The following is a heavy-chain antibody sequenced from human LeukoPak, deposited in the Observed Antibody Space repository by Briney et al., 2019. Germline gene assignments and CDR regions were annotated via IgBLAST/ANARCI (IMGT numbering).Heavy chain of an antibody. V-gene: IGHV4-39*07. J-gene: IGHJ4*02. CDR3: AILPSRYDSSGYTRLPVDY. Sequence: SETLSLTCTVSGGSISSSSYYWGWIRQPPGKGLEWIGSIYYSGSTYYNPSLKSRVTISVDTSKNQFSLKLSSVTAADTAVYYCAILPSRYDSSGYTRLPVDYWGQGTLVTVSS. CDR1: GGSISSSSYY. CDR2: IYYSGST. D-gene: IGHD3-22*01.